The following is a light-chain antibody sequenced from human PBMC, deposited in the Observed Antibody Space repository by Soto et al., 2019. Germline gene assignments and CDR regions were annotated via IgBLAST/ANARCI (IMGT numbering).Light chain of an antibody. CDR2: EVS. V-gene: IGLV2-14*01. CDR1: SSDVGTYKY. CDR3: SSYTSSSKDV. J-gene: IGLJ1*01. Sequence: QSALTQPASVSGSPGQSITISCTGTSSDVGTYKYVSWYQQLPGKAPKLMIYEVSNRPSGVSNRFSGSKSGNTASLTISELQAEDEADYYCSSYTSSSKDVFGTGTKVTVL.